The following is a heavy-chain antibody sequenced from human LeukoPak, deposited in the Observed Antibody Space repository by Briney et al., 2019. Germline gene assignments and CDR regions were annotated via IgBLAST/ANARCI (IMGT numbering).Heavy chain of an antibody. Sequence: GGSLRLSCAASGFTFSSSWMKWVRQAPGKGLESVAVIKEDGSEKHYVDSVKGRFAISRDNAKNALYLQMNNVRAEDTAVYFCAANTHSGYWGQGALVTVSS. CDR1: GFTFSSSW. V-gene: IGHV3-7*05. CDR3: AANTHSGY. D-gene: IGHD1-26*01. CDR2: IKEDGSEK. J-gene: IGHJ4*02.